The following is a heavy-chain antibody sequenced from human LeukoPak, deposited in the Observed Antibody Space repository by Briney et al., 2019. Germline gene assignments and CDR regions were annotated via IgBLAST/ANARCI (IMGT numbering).Heavy chain of an antibody. D-gene: IGHD6-19*01. J-gene: IGHJ4*02. V-gene: IGHV3-7*05. CDR3: ARESNGWYTHFDY. CDR1: GFTFSSYW. CDR2: INQAGTEK. Sequence: HPGGSLRLSCAASGFTFSSYWMSWVRQAPGKGLEWVANINQAGTEKYYVDSVKGRFTISGDNAKNSLYLQMNSLRAEDTAVYYCARESNGWYTHFDYWGQGTLVTVSS.